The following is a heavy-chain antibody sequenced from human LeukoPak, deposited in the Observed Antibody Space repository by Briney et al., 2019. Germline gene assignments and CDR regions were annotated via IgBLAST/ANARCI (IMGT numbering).Heavy chain of an antibody. V-gene: IGHV4-39*07. CDR2: IYYSGST. Sequence: SETLSLTCTVSGASISSYYWSWIRQPPGKGLEWIGSIYYSGSTYYNPSLKSRVTVSVDTSKNQFSLKLSSVTAADTAVYYCARVVDSMVETASYFDYWGQGTLVTVSS. CDR1: GASISSYY. J-gene: IGHJ4*02. D-gene: IGHD2-15*01. CDR3: ARVVDSMVETASYFDY.